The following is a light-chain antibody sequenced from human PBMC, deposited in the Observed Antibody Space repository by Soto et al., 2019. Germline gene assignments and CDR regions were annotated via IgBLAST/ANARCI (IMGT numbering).Light chain of an antibody. J-gene: IGKJ3*01. Sequence: DIQMTQSPSSLSASVGDRVTITCQASQDISNYLNWYQQKPGKPPNLLIYDASTLKSGVPSRFSGSRSGTNLTFTITSLQPEDIATYYCQQFHNFPPTFGPGTKV. CDR3: QQFHNFPPT. CDR2: DAS. CDR1: QDISNY. V-gene: IGKV1-33*01.